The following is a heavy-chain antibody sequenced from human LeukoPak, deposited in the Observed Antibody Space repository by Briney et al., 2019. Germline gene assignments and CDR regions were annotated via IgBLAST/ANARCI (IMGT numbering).Heavy chain of an antibody. Sequence: PGGSLRLSCAASGFTFSSYAMSWVRQAPGKGLEWVGRIKSKTDGGTTDYAAPVKGRFTISRDDSKNTLYLQMNSLKTEDTAVYYCTTDLQELVGLDYWGQGTLVTVSS. D-gene: IGHD1-26*01. CDR3: TTDLQELVGLDY. J-gene: IGHJ4*02. V-gene: IGHV3-15*01. CDR2: IKSKTDGGTT. CDR1: GFTFSSYA.